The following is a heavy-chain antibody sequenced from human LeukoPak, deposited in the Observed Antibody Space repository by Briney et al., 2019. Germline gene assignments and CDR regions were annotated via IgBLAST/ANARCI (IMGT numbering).Heavy chain of an antibody. J-gene: IGHJ4*02. D-gene: IGHD3-22*01. CDR1: GGSISSGGYR. V-gene: IGHV4-31*11. Sequence: PSETLSLTCAVSGGSISSGGYRWTWIRQYPGKGLEWIGYINYSGSTYYNPSLKSRVIISVDTSKNQFSLKLSSVTAADTAVYYCARLSGYSSGHYYSDYWGQGTLVTVSS. CDR3: ARLSGYSSGHYYSDY. CDR2: INYSGST.